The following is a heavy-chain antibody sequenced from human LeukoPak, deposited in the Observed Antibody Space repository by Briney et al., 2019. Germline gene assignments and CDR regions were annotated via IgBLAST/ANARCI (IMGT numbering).Heavy chain of an antibody. CDR2: ISDNGGST. CDR3: AKVKLVVIITASFDY. V-gene: IGHV3-23*01. CDR1: GFTFSSYA. D-gene: IGHD3-22*01. Sequence: PGGSLRLSCAASGFTFSSYAMSWVRQAPGEGLEWVSGISDNGGSTYYADSVKGRFTISRDNSKNKLYLQMNSLRAEDTAVYFCAKVKLVVIITASFDYWGQGTLVTVSS. J-gene: IGHJ4*02.